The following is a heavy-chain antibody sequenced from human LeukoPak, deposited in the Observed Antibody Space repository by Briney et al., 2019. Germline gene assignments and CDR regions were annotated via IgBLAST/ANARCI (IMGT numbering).Heavy chain of an antibody. D-gene: IGHD6-13*01. CDR3: AREEYSSTWRFDY. CDR2: ISSSSSYI. Sequence: GGSLRLSCAASGFTFSSYRINWVRQAPGKGLECVSSISSSSSYIYYADSVKGRFTISRDNAKNSLYLQMNSLRAEDTAVYYCAREEYSSTWRFDYWGQGTLVTVSS. J-gene: IGHJ4*02. CDR1: GFTFSSYR. V-gene: IGHV3-21*01.